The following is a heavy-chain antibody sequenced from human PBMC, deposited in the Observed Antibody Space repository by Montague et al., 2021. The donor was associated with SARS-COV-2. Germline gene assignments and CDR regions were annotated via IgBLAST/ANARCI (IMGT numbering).Heavy chain of an antibody. V-gene: IGHV3-30-3*01. CDR2: ISYDGSNK. Sequence: SLRLSCAASGFTFSSYAMHWVRQAPGKGLEWVAVISYDGSNKYYADSVKGRFTIPRDNSKNTLYLQMNSLRAEDTAVYYCARAQPFHGYPHYFDLWGRGTLVTVSS. D-gene: IGHD5-24*01. CDR1: GFTFSSYA. J-gene: IGHJ2*01. CDR3: ARAQPFHGYPHYFDL.